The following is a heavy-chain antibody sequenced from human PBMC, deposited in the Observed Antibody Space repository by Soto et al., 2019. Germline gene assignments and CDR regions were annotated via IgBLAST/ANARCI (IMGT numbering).Heavy chain of an antibody. D-gene: IGHD3-3*02. Sequence: GGSLRLSCAASGFTFSSYGMHWVRQAPGKGLEWVAVISYDGSNKYYADSVKGRFTISRDNSKNTLYLQMNSLRAEDTAVYYCAKAFLEMGYYYYGMDVWGQGTTVTVSS. J-gene: IGHJ6*02. CDR1: GFTFSSYG. CDR2: ISYDGSNK. V-gene: IGHV3-30*18. CDR3: AKAFLEMGYYYYGMDV.